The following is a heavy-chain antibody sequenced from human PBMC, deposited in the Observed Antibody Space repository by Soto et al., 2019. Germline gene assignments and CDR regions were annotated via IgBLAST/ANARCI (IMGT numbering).Heavy chain of an antibody. CDR2: ISYSGST. Sequence: XETLSLTCTVAGGSMSSHYWTWLRQSPGKGLEWIGYISYSGSTYYNPSLKSRVPISADTSKNQFSLRMNSMIAADTAVYYCARADPAASVGYWGQGTLVTVSS. J-gene: IGHJ4*02. D-gene: IGHD2-2*01. CDR3: ARADPAASVGY. CDR1: GGSMSSHY. V-gene: IGHV4-59*11.